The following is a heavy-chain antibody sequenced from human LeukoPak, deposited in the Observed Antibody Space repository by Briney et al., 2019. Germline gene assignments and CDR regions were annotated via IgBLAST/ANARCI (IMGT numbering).Heavy chain of an antibody. D-gene: IGHD6-19*01. Sequence: PGGSLRLPCAASGFSFSNYSMNWVRQAPGKGLEWVSYISSSSSTIYYADSVKGRFTISRDNAKNSLYLQMNGLRDEDTAVYYCASAGSGLYWGQGTLVTVSS. V-gene: IGHV3-48*02. CDR3: ASAGSGLY. CDR2: ISSSSSTI. CDR1: GFSFSNYS. J-gene: IGHJ4*02.